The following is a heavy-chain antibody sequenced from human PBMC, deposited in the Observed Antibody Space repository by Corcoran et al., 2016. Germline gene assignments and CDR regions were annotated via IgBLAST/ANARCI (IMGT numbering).Heavy chain of an antibody. CDR1: GGSVSSGSYY. V-gene: IGHV4-61*01. CDR3: ARKARTARLDY. J-gene: IGHJ4*02. D-gene: IGHD6-6*01. Sequence: QVQLQESGPGLVKPSETLSLTCTVSGGSVSSGSYYWSWIRQPPGKGLEWIGYIYYSGSTNYNPSLKSRVTISVDTSKNQFSLKLSSVTAADTAVYYCARKARTARLDYWGQGTLVTVSS. CDR2: IYYSGST.